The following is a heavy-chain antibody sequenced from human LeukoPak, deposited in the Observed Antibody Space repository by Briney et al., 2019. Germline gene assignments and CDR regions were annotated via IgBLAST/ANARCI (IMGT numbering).Heavy chain of an antibody. V-gene: IGHV1-2*02. CDR3: ATSGRITIFGVVMEYFDY. Sequence: ASVKVSCKVVEYSFTGYHLHWMRQAPGHGLEWMGRINPNTGHPVYAYKFQGRVAMTRDTSTSTAYMELSSLRSEDTAVYYCATSGRITIFGVVMEYFDYWGQGTLVTVSS. CDR2: INPNTGHP. J-gene: IGHJ4*02. CDR1: EYSFTGYH. D-gene: IGHD3-3*01.